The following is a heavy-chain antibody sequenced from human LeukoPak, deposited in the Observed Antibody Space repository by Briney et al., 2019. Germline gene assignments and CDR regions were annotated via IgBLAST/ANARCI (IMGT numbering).Heavy chain of an antibody. V-gene: IGHV4-34*01. CDR2: INHSGST. D-gene: IGHD6-6*01. Sequence: SETLSLTCTVSGGSISSYYWSWIRQPPGKGLEWIGEINHSGSTNYNPSLKSRVTISVDTSKIQFSLKLSSVTAADTAVYYCARLSIAARPDYWGQGTLVTVSS. J-gene: IGHJ4*02. CDR3: ARLSIAARPDY. CDR1: GGSISSYY.